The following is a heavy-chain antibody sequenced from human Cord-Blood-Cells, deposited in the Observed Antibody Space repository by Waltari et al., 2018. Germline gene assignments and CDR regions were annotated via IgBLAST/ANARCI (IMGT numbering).Heavy chain of an antibody. CDR2: IRSKANSYAT. CDR1: GFPFSGSA. D-gene: IGHD5-12*01. J-gene: IGHJ4*02. CDR3: TRHLRGYDVPFDY. V-gene: IGHV3-73*02. Sequence: EVQLVESGGGLVQPGGSLKLSCAASGFPFSGSALHWVRQASGKGLEWVGRIRSKANSYATAYAASVKGRFTISRDDSKNTAYLQMNSLKTEDTAVYYCTRHLRGYDVPFDYWGQGTLVTVSS.